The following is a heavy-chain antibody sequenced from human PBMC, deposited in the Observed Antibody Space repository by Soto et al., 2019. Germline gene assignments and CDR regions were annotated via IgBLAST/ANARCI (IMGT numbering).Heavy chain of an antibody. CDR1: GFTFSSYA. D-gene: IGHD2-15*01. Sequence: QVQLVESGGGVVQPGRSLRLSCAASGFTFSSYAMHWVRQAPGKGLEWVAVISYDGSNKYYADSVKGRFTISRDNSKNTLYLQMNSLRAEDTAVYYWARELVVVAAGAFDIWGQGTMVTVSS. CDR3: ARELVVVAAGAFDI. CDR2: ISYDGSNK. J-gene: IGHJ3*02. V-gene: IGHV3-30-3*01.